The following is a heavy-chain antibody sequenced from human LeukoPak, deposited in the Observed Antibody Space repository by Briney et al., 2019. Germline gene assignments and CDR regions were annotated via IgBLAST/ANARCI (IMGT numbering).Heavy chain of an antibody. CDR3: AREARVGGALQY. V-gene: IGHV3-74*03. D-gene: IGHD1-26*01. J-gene: IGHJ4*02. CDR2: INPDGSIR. CDR1: GLTFSTYW. Sequence: GGSLRLSCAASGLTFSTYWMHWVRHAPGKGLAWVARINPDGSIRTYADSVQGRVTISRDTAKDTLFLQMNSLRAEDTAVYYCAREARVGGALQYWGQGTPVTVST.